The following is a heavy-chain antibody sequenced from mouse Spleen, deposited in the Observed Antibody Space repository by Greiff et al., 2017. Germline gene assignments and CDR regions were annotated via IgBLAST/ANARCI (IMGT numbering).Heavy chain of an antibody. CDR2: IYPGDGDT. Sequence: QVQLQQSGPELVKPGASVKISCKASGYAFSSSWMNWVKQRPGKGLEWIGRIYPGDGDTNYNGKFKGKATLTADKSSSTAYMQLSSLTSEDSAVYFCARDYGHYGNYGCFDYWGQGTTLTVSS. J-gene: IGHJ2*01. V-gene: IGHV1-82*01. D-gene: IGHD2-1*01. CDR3: ARDYGHYGNYGCFDY. CDR1: GYAFSSSW.